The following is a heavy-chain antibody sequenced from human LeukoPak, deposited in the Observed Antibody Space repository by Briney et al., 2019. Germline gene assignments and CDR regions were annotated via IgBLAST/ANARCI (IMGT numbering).Heavy chain of an antibody. D-gene: IGHD2-15*01. J-gene: IGHJ3*02. V-gene: IGHV1-2*02. CDR1: GYTFTGYY. CDR3: ARDCSGGSCYRTGAFDM. Sequence: ASVKVSCKASGYTFTGYYMHWVRQAPGQGLEWMGWINPNSGGTNYAQKFQGRVTLTRDTSISTAYMDLSSLRSDDTAIYYCARDCSGGSCYRTGAFDMWGQGTMVTVSS. CDR2: INPNSGGT.